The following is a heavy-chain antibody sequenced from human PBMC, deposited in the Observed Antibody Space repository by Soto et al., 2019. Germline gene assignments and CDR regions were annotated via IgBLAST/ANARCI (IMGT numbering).Heavy chain of an antibody. Sequence: GESLKISCQGSGYRFANYWIAWVRQMPGKGLEWVGVIYPGDSDTRYSPSFRGQVTISADKSISHVYLQWSSLKASDTAMYYCARNRLRQYYYGMDVWGQGTTVTVSS. V-gene: IGHV5-51*01. CDR1: GYRFANYW. D-gene: IGHD3-10*01. J-gene: IGHJ6*02. CDR2: IYPGDSDT. CDR3: ARNRLRQYYYGMDV.